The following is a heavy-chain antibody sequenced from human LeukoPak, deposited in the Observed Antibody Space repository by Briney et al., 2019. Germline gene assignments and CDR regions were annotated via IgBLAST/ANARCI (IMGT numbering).Heavy chain of an antibody. J-gene: IGHJ4*02. CDR1: GYTFTSYG. V-gene: IGHV1-18*01. D-gene: IGHD2-15*01. Sequence: ASVKVSCKASGYTFTSYGISWVRQAPGQGLEWMGWISAYNGNTNYAQKFRGRVTMTRDTSTSTVYMDLRSLRSEDTAVYYCARSYCSGGSCYFDYWGQGTLVTVSS. CDR2: ISAYNGNT. CDR3: ARSYCSGGSCYFDY.